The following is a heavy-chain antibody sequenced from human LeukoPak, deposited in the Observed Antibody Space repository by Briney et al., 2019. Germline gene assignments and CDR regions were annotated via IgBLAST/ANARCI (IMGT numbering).Heavy chain of an antibody. CDR1: GYSISSGYY. J-gene: IGHJ4*02. Sequence: SGTLSLTCAVSGYSISSGYYWGWIRQPPGQGLEWIGSIYHSGSTYYNPSLKSRVTISVDTSKNQFSLKLSSVTAADTAVYYRARESPGGGGDYWGQGTLVTVSS. CDR2: IYHSGST. D-gene: IGHD3-16*01. CDR3: ARESPGGGGDY. V-gene: IGHV4-38-2*02.